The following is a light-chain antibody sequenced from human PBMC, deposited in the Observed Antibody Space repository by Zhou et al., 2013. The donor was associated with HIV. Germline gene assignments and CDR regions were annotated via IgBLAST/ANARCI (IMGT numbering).Light chain of an antibody. Sequence: DIQLTQSPSTLSASVGDRVTITCRASESIGPWLAWHRQKPGKAPKLLIYKTSTLQTGVPSRFSGSGSGTDFTLTISRLEPEDFAVYFCQQYGSSLTFGQGTRLEIK. CDR1: ESIGPW. V-gene: IGKV1-5*03. CDR3: QQYGSSLT. J-gene: IGKJ5*01. CDR2: KTS.